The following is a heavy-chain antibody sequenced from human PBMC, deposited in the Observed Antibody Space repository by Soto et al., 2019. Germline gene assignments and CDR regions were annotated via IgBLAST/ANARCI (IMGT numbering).Heavy chain of an antibody. J-gene: IGHJ4*02. Sequence: QVQLQESGPGVVKPSQTLSLTCTVSGGSISSRDYYWSWIRQHPGKGLEWIGSIYHSGNTYYNPSLKSRISISVDTSKNQFSLNLNSVTAADTAVYFCARGEPDYGAYRRVLTYWGQGILVTVSS. V-gene: IGHV4-31*03. CDR2: IYHSGNT. CDR3: ARGEPDYGAYRRVLTY. D-gene: IGHD4-17*01. CDR1: GGSISSRDYY.